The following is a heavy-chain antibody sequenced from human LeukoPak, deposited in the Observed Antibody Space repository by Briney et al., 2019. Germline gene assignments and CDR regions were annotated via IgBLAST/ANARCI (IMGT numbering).Heavy chain of an antibody. CDR3: ARVTDSSGSRGAFDI. V-gene: IGHV1-69*04. Sequence: SVKVSCKASGGTFSSYAISWVRQAPGQGLEWMGRIIPILGIANYAQKFQGRVTITADKSTGTAYMELSSLRSEDTAVYYCARVTDSSGSRGAFDIWGQGTMVTVSS. J-gene: IGHJ3*02. D-gene: IGHD3-22*01. CDR2: IIPILGIA. CDR1: GGTFSSYA.